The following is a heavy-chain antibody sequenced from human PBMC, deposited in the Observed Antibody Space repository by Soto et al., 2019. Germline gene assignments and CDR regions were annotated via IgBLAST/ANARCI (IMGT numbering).Heavy chain of an antibody. CDR3: ARVAYYALLTGYPNWFDP. CDR1: GYTFTSYG. CDR2: ISAYNGNT. Sequence: QVQLVQSGAEVKKPGASVKVSCKASGYTFTSYGISWVRQAPGQGLEWMGWISAYNGNTNYAQKLQGRVTMTTDTSTSTAYMELSSLRSDDTAVYYCARVAYYALLTGYPNWFDPWGQGTLVTVSS. D-gene: IGHD3-9*01. J-gene: IGHJ5*02. V-gene: IGHV1-18*01.